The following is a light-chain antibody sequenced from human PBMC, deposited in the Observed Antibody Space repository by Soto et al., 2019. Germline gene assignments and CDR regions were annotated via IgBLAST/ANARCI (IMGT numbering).Light chain of an antibody. CDR3: QTWGTGIVV. Sequence: QSVLTQSPSASASLGASVKLTCTLSSGHSSYAIAWHQQQPEKGPRYLMKLSSDGSHSKGDGIPDRFSGSSSGAERFLTISSLQSEDEADYSCQTWGTGIVVFGGGTKVTVL. CDR1: SGHSSYA. J-gene: IGLJ2*01. V-gene: IGLV4-69*01. CDR2: LSSDGSH.